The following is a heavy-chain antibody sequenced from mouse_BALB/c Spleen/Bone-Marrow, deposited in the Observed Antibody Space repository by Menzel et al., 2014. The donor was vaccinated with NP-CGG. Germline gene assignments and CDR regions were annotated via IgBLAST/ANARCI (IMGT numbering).Heavy chain of an antibody. CDR2: IWRGGST. D-gene: IGHD1-1*01. CDR1: GFSLTSYG. CDR3: AKRDNYGYFDY. Sequence: VKLMESGPSLVQPSQSLSITCTVSGFSLTSYGVHWVRQSPGKGLEWLGVIWRGGSTDYNAAFMSRLSITKDNSKSQVFFKMNSLQADDTAIYYCAKRDNYGYFDYWGQGTTLTVSS. V-gene: IGHV2-5-1*01. J-gene: IGHJ2*01.